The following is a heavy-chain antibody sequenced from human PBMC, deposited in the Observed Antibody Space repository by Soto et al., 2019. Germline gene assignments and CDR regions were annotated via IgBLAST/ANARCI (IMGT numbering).Heavy chain of an antibody. D-gene: IGHD2-2*01. Sequence: EVQLLESGGNLVQPGGSLRLSCAASGFSFSTYALTWVRQAPGKGLEWVSGISASGATTYYADSVKGRFTISRDNSKNIVFLQMTSLRAEDTALYYCAKWTDTVVEAALAGGAFDIWGQGTMVTVSS. V-gene: IGHV3-23*01. J-gene: IGHJ3*02. CDR3: AKWTDTVVEAALAGGAFDI. CDR1: GFSFSTYA. CDR2: ISASGATT.